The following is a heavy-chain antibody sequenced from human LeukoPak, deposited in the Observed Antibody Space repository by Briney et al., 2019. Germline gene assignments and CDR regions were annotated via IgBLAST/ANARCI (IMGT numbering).Heavy chain of an antibody. Sequence: PGGSLRLSCAASGFTFSSYGMHWVRQAPGKGLEWVAVISYDGSNKYYADSVKGRFTISRDNSKNTLYLQMNSLRAEDTAVYYCAKDSRGYSYGGFDYWGQGTLVTVSS. D-gene: IGHD5-18*01. CDR3: AKDSRGYSYGGFDY. V-gene: IGHV3-30*02. CDR2: ISYDGSNK. J-gene: IGHJ4*02. CDR1: GFTFSSYG.